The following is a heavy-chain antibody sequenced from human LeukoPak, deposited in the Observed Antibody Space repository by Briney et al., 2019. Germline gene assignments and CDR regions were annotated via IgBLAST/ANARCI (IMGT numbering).Heavy chain of an antibody. D-gene: IGHD1-26*01. CDR1: GCILIDYN. CDR3: ARDLSATARAYDY. CDR2: IAISGTYI. Sequence: GGSLRLSCAASGCILIDYNMNRVRQAPGKGLEWVSFIAISGTYITYADSMKGRFTISRDNAKNSLYLQMNSLRAEDTAVYYCARDLSATARAYDYWGQGTLVTVSS. V-gene: IGHV3-21*01. J-gene: IGHJ4*02.